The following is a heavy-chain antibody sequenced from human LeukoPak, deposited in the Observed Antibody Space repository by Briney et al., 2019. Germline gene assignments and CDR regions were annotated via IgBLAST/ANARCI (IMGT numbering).Heavy chain of an antibody. CDR3: AREASSWYTLYYFDY. V-gene: IGHV4-34*01. CDR2: INHSGST. D-gene: IGHD6-13*01. CDR1: GGSFSGYY. J-gene: IGHJ4*02. Sequence: SETLSLTCAVYGGSFSGYYWSWIRQPPGKGLEWIGEINHSGSTNYNPSLKSRVTISVDTSKNQFSLKLSSVTAADTAVYYCAREASSWYTLYYFDYWGQGTLVTVSS.